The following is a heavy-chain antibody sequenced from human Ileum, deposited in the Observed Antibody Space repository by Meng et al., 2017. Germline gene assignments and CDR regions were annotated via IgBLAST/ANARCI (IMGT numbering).Heavy chain of an antibody. CDR1: GGSSSGDY. Sequence: QVPLQQWGPGLLKPTGTLSLTCAVDGGSSSGDYWSWLRQTPGKGLEWIGEINRGGATNYSPSLRSRATISIDTSKNQFSLNLTSVTAADTAVYYCAVGPASEWFFDSWGQGSLVTVSS. V-gene: IGHV4-34*01. J-gene: IGHJ4*02. CDR3: AVGPASEWFFDS. D-gene: IGHD3-3*01. CDR2: INRGGAT.